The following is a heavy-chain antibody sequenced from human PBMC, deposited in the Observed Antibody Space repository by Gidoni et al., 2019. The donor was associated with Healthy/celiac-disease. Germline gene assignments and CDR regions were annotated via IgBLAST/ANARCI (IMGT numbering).Heavy chain of an antibody. J-gene: IGHJ6*02. D-gene: IGHD3-3*01. V-gene: IGHV1-69*01. CDR2: SITIFVTA. Sequence: QMQLVHTGAEVKKTGSSVKVSCKASGGTFSSYAIRWVRTAPGPGLEWMGGSITIFVTANYYQKFQGRVTITADEATSTAYMELISLISEDTAVYYCSIRFCSVYYINGMDVWGQGTTVTVSS. CDR3: SIRFCSVYYINGMDV. CDR1: GGTFSSYA.